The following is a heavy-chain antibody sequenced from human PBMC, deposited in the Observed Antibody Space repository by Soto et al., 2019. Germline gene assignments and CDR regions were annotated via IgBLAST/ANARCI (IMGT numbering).Heavy chain of an antibody. D-gene: IGHD3-22*01. CDR2: INHSGST. V-gene: IGHV4-34*01. CDR1: GGSGGSFSGYY. Sequence: QVQLQQWGAGLLKPSETLSLTCAVYGGSGGSFSGYYWSWIRQPPGKGLEWIGEINHSGSTNYNQSLTRRITISVDTSKNQFSLKLSSVTAAATAVYYCARHNYDSSGYYHYYYGMDVWGQGPTVTVSS. CDR3: ARHNYDSSGYYHYYYGMDV. J-gene: IGHJ6*02.